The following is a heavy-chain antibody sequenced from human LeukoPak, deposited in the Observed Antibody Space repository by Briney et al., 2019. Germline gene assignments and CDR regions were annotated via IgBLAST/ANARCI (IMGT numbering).Heavy chain of an antibody. CDR3: ARETKPYDFWSGYYSNWFDP. CDR2: VKQDGSEK. J-gene: IGHJ5*02. D-gene: IGHD3-3*01. V-gene: IGHV3-7*01. CDR1: GFTFSSYW. Sequence: PGGSLRLSCAASGFTFSSYWMSWVRQAPGKGLEWVANVKQDGSEKYNEDSVKGRFTISRDNAKNSLYLQMNSLRAEDTAVYYCARETKPYDFWSGYYSNWFDPWGQGTLVTVSS.